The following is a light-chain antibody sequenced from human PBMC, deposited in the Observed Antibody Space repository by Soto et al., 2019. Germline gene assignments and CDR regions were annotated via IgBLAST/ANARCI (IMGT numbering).Light chain of an antibody. CDR3: QQSYSTPFT. CDR2: AAS. Sequence: DIQMTQSPSSLSASVGDRVTITCRASQSISNYLSWYQQKPGKPPKLLIYAASNLQSGVPSRFSGSRSGTDFTLTISSLQPEDFATYYCQQSYSTPFTFGPGTKVDIK. V-gene: IGKV1-39*01. J-gene: IGKJ3*01. CDR1: QSISNY.